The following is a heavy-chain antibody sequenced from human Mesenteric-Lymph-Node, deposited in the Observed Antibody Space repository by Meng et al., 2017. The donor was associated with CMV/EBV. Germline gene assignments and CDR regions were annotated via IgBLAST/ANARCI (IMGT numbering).Heavy chain of an antibody. CDR1: GFTFSSYA. Sequence: GESLKISCAASGFTFSSYAMHWVRQAPGKGLEWVAVISYDGSNKYYADSVKGRFTISRDNSKNTLYLQMNSLRAEDTAVYYCARDHGEDDFWSGYPARYYYGMDVWGQGTTVTVSS. CDR3: ARDHGEDDFWSGYPARYYYGMDV. V-gene: IGHV3-30*04. J-gene: IGHJ6*02. CDR2: ISYDGSNK. D-gene: IGHD3-3*01.